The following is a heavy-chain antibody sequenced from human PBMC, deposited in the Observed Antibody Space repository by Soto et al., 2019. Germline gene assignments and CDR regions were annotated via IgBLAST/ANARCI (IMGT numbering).Heavy chain of an antibody. CDR1: GFTFDDYT. Sequence: GGSLRLSCAASGFTFDDYTMHWVRQAPGKGLEWVSLISWDGGSTYYADSVKGRFTISRDNSKNSLYLQMNSLRTEDTALYYCAKDNSDSYYGWFDPWGQGTLVTVSS. J-gene: IGHJ5*02. D-gene: IGHD1-26*01. V-gene: IGHV3-43*01. CDR2: ISWDGGST. CDR3: AKDNSDSYYGWFDP.